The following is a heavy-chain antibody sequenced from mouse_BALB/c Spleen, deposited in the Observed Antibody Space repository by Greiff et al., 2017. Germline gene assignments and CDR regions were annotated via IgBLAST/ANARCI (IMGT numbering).Heavy chain of an antibody. V-gene: IGHV6-6*02. CDR3: TRRDYGNYGYFDY. D-gene: IGHD2-1*01. J-gene: IGHJ2*01. CDR1: GFTFSNYW. Sequence: EVQLQESGGGLVQPGGSMKLSCVASGFTFSNYWMNWVRQSPEKGLEWVAEIRLKSNNYATHYAESVKGRFTISRDDSKSSVYLQMNNLRAEDTGIYYCTRRDYGNYGYFDYWGQGTTLTVSS. CDR2: IRLKSNNYAT.